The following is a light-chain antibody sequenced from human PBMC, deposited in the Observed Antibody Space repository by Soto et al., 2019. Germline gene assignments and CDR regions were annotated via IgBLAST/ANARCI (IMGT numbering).Light chain of an antibody. J-gene: IGKJ1*01. CDR1: QSVSRT. Sequence: EIVMTQSPASLSVSPGARAPLSCRARQSVSRTLAWYQQKPGQAPRLLIYGASTRATGIPARFSGRGSGTDFTLTISSLQPEDFATYYCQQSYITPWTFGQGTKVDIK. CDR2: GAS. CDR3: QQSYITPWT. V-gene: IGKV3-15*01.